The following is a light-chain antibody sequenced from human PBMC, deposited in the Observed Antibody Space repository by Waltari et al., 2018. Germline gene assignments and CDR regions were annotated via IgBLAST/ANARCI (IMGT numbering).Light chain of an antibody. CDR1: SSDFGNYNF. V-gene: IGLV2-8*01. CDR3: SSFAGRWV. CDR2: EVT. Sequence: QSALTQPPSASGSPGQSVTISCTGTSSDFGNYNFVSWYQQHPGKAPKVIIYEVTKRASGVPERFSGCESGNTASLTVSGHQAEDDADHYCSSFAGRWVFGGGTKLTVL. J-gene: IGLJ3*02.